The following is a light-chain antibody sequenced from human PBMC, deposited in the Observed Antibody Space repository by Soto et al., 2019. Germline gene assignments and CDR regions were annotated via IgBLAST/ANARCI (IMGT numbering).Light chain of an antibody. CDR1: QSVSNN. CDR3: QQYNSYST. Sequence: EVVMTQPPATLSVSPGERVTLSCRASQSVSNNLVWYQQKPGQAPRLLMYGSSIRATGIPARFSGSGSGTEFTLTISSLQPDDFATYYCQQYNSYSTFGQGTKVDIK. CDR2: GSS. J-gene: IGKJ1*01. V-gene: IGKV3-15*01.